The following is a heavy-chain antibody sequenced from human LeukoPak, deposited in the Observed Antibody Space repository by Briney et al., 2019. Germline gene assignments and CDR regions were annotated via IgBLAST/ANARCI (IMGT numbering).Heavy chain of an antibody. V-gene: IGHV3-23*01. CDR1: GFTFSSYG. J-gene: IGHJ3*02. Sequence: GGTLRLSCAASGFTFSSYGMSWVRQAPGKGLEWVSAISGSGGSTYYADSVKGRFTISRDNSKNTLYLQMNSLKTEDTAVYYCTTASYCSGGSCYTGLDAFDIWGQGTMVTVSS. CDR2: ISGSGGST. CDR3: TTASYCSGGSCYTGLDAFDI. D-gene: IGHD2-15*01.